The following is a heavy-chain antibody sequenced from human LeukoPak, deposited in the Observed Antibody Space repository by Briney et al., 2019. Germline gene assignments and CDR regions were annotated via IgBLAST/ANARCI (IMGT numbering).Heavy chain of an antibody. D-gene: IGHD2-2*02. J-gene: IGHJ3*02. CDR1: GGTFSSYA. V-gene: IGHV1-69*13. CDR2: IIPIFGTA. CDR3: ASSRPDIVVVPAAIGDAFDI. Sequence: SVKVSCKASGGTFSSYAISWVRQAPGQGLEWMGGIIPIFGTANYAQKFQGRVTITADESTSTAYMGLSSLRSEDTAVYYCASSRPDIVVVPAAIGDAFDIWGQGTMVTVSS.